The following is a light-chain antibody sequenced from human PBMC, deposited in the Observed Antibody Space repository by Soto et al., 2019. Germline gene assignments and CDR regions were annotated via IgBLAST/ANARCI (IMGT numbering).Light chain of an antibody. CDR3: SSYAGSNNFV. CDR2: DVT. V-gene: IGLV2-8*01. J-gene: IGLJ1*01. Sequence: QSVLTQPASASGSPGQSVTISCTGTSSDIGGYNSVSWYQQHPGKAPKVMIYDVTKRPSGVPDRFSGSKSGNTASLTVSGLQAADEADYYCSSYAGSNNFVFGTGTKGTVL. CDR1: SSDIGGYNS.